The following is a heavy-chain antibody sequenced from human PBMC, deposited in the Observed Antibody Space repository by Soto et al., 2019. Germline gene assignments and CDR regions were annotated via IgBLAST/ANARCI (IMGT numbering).Heavy chain of an antibody. Sequence: SETLSLTCAVSGGSISSGGYSWSWIRQPPGKGLEWIGYIYHSGSTYYNPSLKSRVTISVDRSKNQFSLKLSSVTAADTAVYYCVRAPVRGVIITGWFDPYGQGTLVTVSS. V-gene: IGHV4-30-2*01. J-gene: IGHJ5*02. D-gene: IGHD3-10*01. CDR2: IYHSGST. CDR3: VRAPVRGVIITGWFDP. CDR1: GGSISSGGYS.